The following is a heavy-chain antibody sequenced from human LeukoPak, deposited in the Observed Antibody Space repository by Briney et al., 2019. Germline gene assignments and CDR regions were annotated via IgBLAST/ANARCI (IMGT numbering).Heavy chain of an antibody. V-gene: IGHV1-8*01. J-gene: IGHJ6*03. Sequence: GASVKVSCKASGYTFTSYDINWVRQATGQGLEWMGWMNPNSGNTGYAQKFQGRVTMTRNTSISTAYMELSSLRSEDTAVYYCARVPTTVAPYYYYYYYMDVWGKGTTVTVSS. D-gene: IGHD4-23*01. CDR3: ARVPTTVAPYYYYYYYMDV. CDR2: MNPNSGNT. CDR1: GYTFTSYD.